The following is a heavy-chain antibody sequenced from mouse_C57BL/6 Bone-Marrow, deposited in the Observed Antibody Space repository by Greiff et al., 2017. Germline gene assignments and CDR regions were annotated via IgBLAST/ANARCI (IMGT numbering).Heavy chain of an antibody. CDR1: GYSITSGYY. J-gene: IGHJ4*01. CDR2: ISYDGST. CDR3: ASYYDYGRYYAMGY. Sequence: VQLKESGPGLVKPSQSLSLTCSVTGYSITSGYYWNWIRQFPGNKLEWMGYISYDGSTNYNPSLKNRISITRDTSKNQFFLKLNTVTTEDTATYYCASYYDYGRYYAMGYWGQGTSVTVSS. D-gene: IGHD2-4*01. V-gene: IGHV3-6*01.